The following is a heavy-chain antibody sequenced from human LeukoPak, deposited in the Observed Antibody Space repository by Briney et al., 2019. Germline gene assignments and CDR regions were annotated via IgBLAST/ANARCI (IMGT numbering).Heavy chain of an antibody. Sequence: SVTVSCKASGGTFSSYAISWVRQPPGQGLEWMGGIIPIFGTANYAQKFQGRVTITADKSASTAYMELSSLRCDDTAVYYCARGRYFDFYAACGYWVQGTLVTVSS. V-gene: IGHV1-69*06. CDR1: GGTFSSYA. CDR3: ARGRYFDFYAACGY. J-gene: IGHJ4*02. CDR2: IIPIFGTA. D-gene: IGHD3-9*01.